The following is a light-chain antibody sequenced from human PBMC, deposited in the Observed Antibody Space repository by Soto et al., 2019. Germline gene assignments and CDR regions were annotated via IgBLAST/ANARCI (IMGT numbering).Light chain of an antibody. CDR3: QQYNNWPFT. CDR1: QSVSSN. CDR2: GAS. V-gene: IGKV3-15*01. Sequence: EIVMTQSPATLSVSPGERATLSCRASQSVSSNLAWYQQQPGQAPRLLIYGASTRATGIPARFSGSGSGTEFTPTISSLQSEYFAVYYCQQYNNWPFTFGPGTKVDIK. J-gene: IGKJ3*01.